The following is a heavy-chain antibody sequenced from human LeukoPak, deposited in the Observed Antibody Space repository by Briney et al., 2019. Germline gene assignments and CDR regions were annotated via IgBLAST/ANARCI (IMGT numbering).Heavy chain of an antibody. D-gene: IGHD3/OR15-3a*01. J-gene: IGHJ4*02. Sequence: PGGSLRLSCAASGFTFNSYSMNWVRQAPGKGLEWVSSINSSSSYIYYADSVKGRFTISRDKAKNSLYLQMNSLRAEDTAVYYCAEALRIWTIDYWGQGTVVTVSS. CDR2: INSSSSYI. CDR3: AEALRIWTIDY. V-gene: IGHV3-21*01. CDR1: GFTFNSYS.